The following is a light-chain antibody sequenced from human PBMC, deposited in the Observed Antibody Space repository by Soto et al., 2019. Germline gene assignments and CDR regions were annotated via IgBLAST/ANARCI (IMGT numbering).Light chain of an antibody. CDR3: QKYSSVPV. V-gene: IGKV1-27*01. CDR2: AAS. Sequence: DIPMTQSPSSLSASVGDRVTITCRASQGINNYVAWYQQKPGKPPKLLIYAASTLQSGVPSRFSGSGSGTDFTLTINSLQPEDVATYSCQKYSSVPVFGPGTKSGYQT. J-gene: IGKJ3*01. CDR1: QGINNY.